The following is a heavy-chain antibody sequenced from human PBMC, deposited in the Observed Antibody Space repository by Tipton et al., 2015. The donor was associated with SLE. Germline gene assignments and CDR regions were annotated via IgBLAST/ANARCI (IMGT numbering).Heavy chain of an antibody. J-gene: IGHJ6*02. V-gene: IGHV3-23*01. D-gene: IGHD3-3*01. CDR3: ARDPYDFWSGFWGDYHGMDV. CDR2: ISGSGNTI. Sequence: SLRLSCAASRFTFSTYAMTWVRQVPGKGLEWVSVISGSGNTIDYADSVKGRFSISRDNSKNTLYLQMNSLRAEDTAVYYCARDPYDFWSGFWGDYHGMDVWGQGTTVTVS. CDR1: RFTFSTYA.